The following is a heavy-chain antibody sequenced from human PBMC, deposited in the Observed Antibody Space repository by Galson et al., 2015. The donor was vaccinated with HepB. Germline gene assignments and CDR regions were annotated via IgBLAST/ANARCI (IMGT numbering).Heavy chain of an antibody. CDR2: INEDGSGK. J-gene: IGHJ4*02. CDR3: ARGHTYHIH. V-gene: IGHV3-7*01. CDR1: GFTFTSYW. D-gene: IGHD2-21*01. Sequence: SLRLSCAASGFTFTSYWMAWIRQAPGKGLEWVADINEDGSGKYFADSVKGRFTISRDNARNLVHLDMNSLRAEDTAVYHCARGHTYHIHWGQGALVTVSS.